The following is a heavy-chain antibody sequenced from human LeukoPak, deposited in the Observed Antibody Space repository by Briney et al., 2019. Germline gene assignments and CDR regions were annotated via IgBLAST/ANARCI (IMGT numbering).Heavy chain of an antibody. CDR2: INHSGST. CDR3: ARYGWFVLGWFDP. D-gene: IGHD3-10*01. Sequence: SETLSLTCTVSGGSISSGSYYWSWIRQSPGKGLEWIGEINHSGSTNYNPSLKSRVTISVDTSKNQFSLKLSSVTAADTAVYYCARYGWFVLGWFDPWGQGTLVTVSS. J-gene: IGHJ5*02. V-gene: IGHV4-39*07. CDR1: GGSISSGSYY.